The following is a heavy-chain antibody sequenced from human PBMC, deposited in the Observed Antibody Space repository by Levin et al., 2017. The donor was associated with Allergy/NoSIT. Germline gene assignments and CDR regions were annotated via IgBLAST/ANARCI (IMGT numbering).Heavy chain of an antibody. V-gene: IGHV3-74*01. CDR3: AREGRTTWTNFYGLYV. D-gene: IGHD1-14*01. CDR2: IYNDGTTA. Sequence: GGSLRLSCAASGFTFSSYWMYWVRQAPGKGLLWVSRIYNDGTTASYADSVKGRFTISRDNAKNTLYLQMNSLRVEDTAVYYCAREGRTTWTNFYGLYVWGQGATVTVSS. J-gene: IGHJ6*02. CDR1: GFTFSSYW.